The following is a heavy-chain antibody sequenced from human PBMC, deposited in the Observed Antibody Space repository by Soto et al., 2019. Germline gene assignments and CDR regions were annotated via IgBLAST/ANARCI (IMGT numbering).Heavy chain of an antibody. D-gene: IGHD3-16*01. CDR2: IYYSGTT. V-gene: IGHV4-61*01. Sequence: SETLSLTCAVSGDSVSNDNYYWSWIRQPPGKGLEWIGYIYYSGTTNYNSYLKSRLSLSVDMSKNQFSLKLASVTAADTAVYFCARSQRGRTAFTFDYWGQGALVTAPQ. CDR1: GDSVSNDNYY. CDR3: ARSQRGRTAFTFDY. J-gene: IGHJ4*02.